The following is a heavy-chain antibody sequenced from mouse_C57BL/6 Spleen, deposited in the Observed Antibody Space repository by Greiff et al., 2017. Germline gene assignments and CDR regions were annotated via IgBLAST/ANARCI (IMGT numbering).Heavy chain of an antibody. J-gene: IGHJ2*01. V-gene: IGHV1-19*01. CDR2: INPYNGGT. Sequence: EVQRVESGPVLVKPGASVKMSCKASGYTFTDYYMNWVKQSHGKSLEWIGVINPYNGGTSYNQKFKGKATFTVDKSSSTAYMELNSLTSEDSAVYYCARQSSIGYYFDYWGQGTTLTVSS. CDR3: ARQSSIGYYFDY. D-gene: IGHD1-3*01. CDR1: GYTFTDYY.